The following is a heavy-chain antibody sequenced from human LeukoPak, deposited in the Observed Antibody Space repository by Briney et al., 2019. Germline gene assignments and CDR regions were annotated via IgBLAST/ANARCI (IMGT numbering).Heavy chain of an antibody. CDR3: ARDPLVVVAATPSWYFDL. J-gene: IGHJ2*01. Sequence: SETLSLTCTVSGGSFTSDYWSWIRQPAGKGLEWIGRFYTSGTTNYNPSLKSRVTMSVDTSKNQFSLKLSSVTAADTAVYYCARDPLVVVAATPSWYFDLWGRGTLVTVSS. D-gene: IGHD2-15*01. CDR2: FYTSGTT. CDR1: GGSFTSDY. V-gene: IGHV4-4*07.